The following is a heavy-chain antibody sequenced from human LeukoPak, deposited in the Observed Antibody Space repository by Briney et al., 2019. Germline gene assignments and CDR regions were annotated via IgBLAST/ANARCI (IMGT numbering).Heavy chain of an antibody. V-gene: IGHV3-7*01. D-gene: IGHD2-8*02. Sequence: SGGSLRLSCAASGFTFSSSWMSWVRQAPGKGLEWVANIMPDGNEKYYVDSVKGRFTISRDNAKNSLYLQMNSLRAEDTAVYYCARDGEGVLGFDYWGQGTLVTVSS. CDR2: IMPDGNEK. J-gene: IGHJ4*02. CDR1: GFTFSSSW. CDR3: ARDGEGVLGFDY.